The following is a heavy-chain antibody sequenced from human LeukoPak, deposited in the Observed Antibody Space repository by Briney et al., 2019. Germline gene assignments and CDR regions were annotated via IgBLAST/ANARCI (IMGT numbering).Heavy chain of an antibody. CDR3: ARGGLRFFDY. CDR2: IYYSGSA. J-gene: IGHJ4*02. V-gene: IGHV4-31*03. Sequence: SETLSLTCTVSGGSISSGGYYWSWIRQHPGKGLEWIGYIYYSGSAYYNPSLKSRLTIAIDTSKNQFSLRLSSVTAADTAVYYCARGGLRFFDYWGQGTLVTVSS. D-gene: IGHD4-17*01. CDR1: GGSISSGGYY.